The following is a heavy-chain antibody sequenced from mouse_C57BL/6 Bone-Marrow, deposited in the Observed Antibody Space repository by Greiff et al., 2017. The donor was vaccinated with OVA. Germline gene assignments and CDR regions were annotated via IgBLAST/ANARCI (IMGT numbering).Heavy chain of an antibody. J-gene: IGHJ3*01. CDR1: GFNIKDDY. Sequence: EVQLQQSGAELVRPGASVKLSCTASGFNIKDDYMHWVKQRPEQGLEWIGWIDPENGDTEYASKFQGKATITADTSSNTAYLQLSSLTSEDTAVYYCTTRYSNYFAWFAYWGQGTLVTVSA. CDR3: TTRYSNYFAWFAY. V-gene: IGHV14-4*01. D-gene: IGHD2-5*01. CDR2: IDPENGDT.